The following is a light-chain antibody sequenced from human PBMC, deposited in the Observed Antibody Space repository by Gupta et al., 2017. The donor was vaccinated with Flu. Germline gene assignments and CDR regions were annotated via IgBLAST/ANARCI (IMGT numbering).Light chain of an antibody. CDR1: QSVLYSSNNKNY. CDR3: QQEDSTPRT. Sequence: DIVMTQSPDSLAVSLGERATINCKSSQSVLYSSNNKNYLAWYQQTPGQPPKLLIYWASTRESGVPDRFSGSGSGTDFTLTISSLQAEDVAIYYCQQEDSTPRTFGQGTKVEIK. CDR2: WAS. V-gene: IGKV4-1*01. J-gene: IGKJ1*01.